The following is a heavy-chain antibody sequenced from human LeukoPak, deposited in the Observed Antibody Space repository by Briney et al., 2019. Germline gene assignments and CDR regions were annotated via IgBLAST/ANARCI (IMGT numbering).Heavy chain of an antibody. CDR2: IYTSGST. Sequence: SETLSLTCTVSGGSISSYYWSWTREPAGKGLEWIGRIYTSGSTNYNPSLQSRVTISVDKSKNQFSLKLSSVTAADTAVYYCASFLPHDAFDIWGQGTMVTVSS. CDR1: GGSISSYY. D-gene: IGHD3-3*01. CDR3: ASFLPHDAFDI. J-gene: IGHJ3*02. V-gene: IGHV4-4*07.